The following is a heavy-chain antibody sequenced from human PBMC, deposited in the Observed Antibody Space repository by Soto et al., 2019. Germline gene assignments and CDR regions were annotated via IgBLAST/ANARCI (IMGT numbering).Heavy chain of an antibody. CDR3: TRGPPRVQWFDP. CDR1: GGSVSGYY. J-gene: IGHJ5*02. Sequence: LSLTCAVSGGSVSGYYWSWIRQSPGKGLEWIGTINHRRSTNYNPSLKSRVTMSLDTSRNQFSLKLSSVTAADTAVYYCTRGPPRVQWFDPWGLGTLVTVSS. V-gene: IGHV4-34*01. CDR2: INHRRST.